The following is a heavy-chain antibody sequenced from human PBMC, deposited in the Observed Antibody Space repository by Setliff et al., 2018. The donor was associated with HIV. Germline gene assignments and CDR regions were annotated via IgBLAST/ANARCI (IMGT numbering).Heavy chain of an antibody. V-gene: IGHV3-11*04. D-gene: IGHD3-3*01. CDR3: ARGPQYNFWGGYLGL. CDR1: GFTFSDYY. J-gene: IGHJ4*02. CDR2: ISSSGSTI. Sequence: GSLRLSCAASGFTFSDYYMSWIRQAPGKGLEWVSYISSSGSTIYYADSVKGRFTISRDNAKNTVYLQLTSLRAEDTAVYYCARGPQYNFWGGYLGLWGQGTLVTVSS.